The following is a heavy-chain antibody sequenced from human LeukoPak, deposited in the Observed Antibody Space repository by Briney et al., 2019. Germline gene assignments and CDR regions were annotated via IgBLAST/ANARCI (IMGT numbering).Heavy chain of an antibody. Sequence: PGGSLRLSCAASGFTFSSYSLNWVRQAPGKGLEWVSYISSSSTTIYYADSVKGRFTISRDNAKNSLYPQMNSLRDEDTAVYYCARGNCGGDCYAFDYWGQGTLVTVSS. CDR3: ARGNCGGDCYAFDY. V-gene: IGHV3-48*02. CDR2: ISSSSTTI. D-gene: IGHD2-21*02. CDR1: GFTFSSYS. J-gene: IGHJ4*02.